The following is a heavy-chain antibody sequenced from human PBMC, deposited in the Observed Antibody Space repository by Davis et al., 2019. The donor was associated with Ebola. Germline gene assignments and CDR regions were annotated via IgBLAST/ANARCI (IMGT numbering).Heavy chain of an antibody. Sequence: ASAQVSCKASAYISTSYGISRVLQAPGQGLEWMGIINPSGGSTSYAQKFRDRVTMTTDTSTSTVYMELSSLRSDDTAVYFCVIITMTWGQGTLVTVSS. D-gene: IGHD2-21*02. CDR2: INPSGGST. CDR3: VIITMT. CDR1: AYISTSYG. V-gene: IGHV1-46*01. J-gene: IGHJ4*02.